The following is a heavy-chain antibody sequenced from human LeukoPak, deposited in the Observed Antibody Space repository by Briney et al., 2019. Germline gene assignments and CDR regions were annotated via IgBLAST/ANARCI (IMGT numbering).Heavy chain of an antibody. CDR2: IYYSGST. CDR1: GGSISSHY. J-gene: IGHJ6*03. D-gene: IGHD2-21*01. Sequence: PSETLSLTCTVSGGSISSHYWSWIRQPPGKGLEWIGYIYYSGSTNYNPSLKSRVTISVDTSKNQFSLKLSSVTAADTAVYYCARAIRDGQTGYYYYYMDVWGKGTTVTVSS. CDR3: ARAIRDGQTGYYYYYMDV. V-gene: IGHV4-59*11.